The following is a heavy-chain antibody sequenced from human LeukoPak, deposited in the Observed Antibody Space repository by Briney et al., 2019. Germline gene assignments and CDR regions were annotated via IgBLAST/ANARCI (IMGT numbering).Heavy chain of an antibody. Sequence: SETLSLTCTVSGGSISSSSYYWGWIRQPPGKGLEWIGSIYYSGSTYYNPSLKSRVTISVDTSKNQFSLKLSSVTAADTAVYYCARYCSSTSCFAYDAFDIWGQGTMVTVSS. D-gene: IGHD2-2*01. CDR1: GGSISSSSYY. CDR3: ARYCSSTSCFAYDAFDI. V-gene: IGHV4-39*07. CDR2: IYYSGST. J-gene: IGHJ3*02.